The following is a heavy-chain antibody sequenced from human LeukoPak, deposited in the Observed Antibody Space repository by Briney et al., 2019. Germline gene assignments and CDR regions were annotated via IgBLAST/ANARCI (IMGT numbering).Heavy chain of an antibody. CDR1: GGSISSSSYY. J-gene: IGHJ6*03. CDR2: IYYSGST. Sequence: SETLSLTCTVSGGSISSSSYYWGWIRQPPGKGLEWIGSIYYSGSTYYNPSLKSRVTISVDTSKNQFSLKLSSVTAADTAVYYCARDNWDNYYYMDVWGKGTTVTVSS. V-gene: IGHV4-39*07. D-gene: IGHD1/OR15-1a*01. CDR3: ARDNWDNYYYMDV.